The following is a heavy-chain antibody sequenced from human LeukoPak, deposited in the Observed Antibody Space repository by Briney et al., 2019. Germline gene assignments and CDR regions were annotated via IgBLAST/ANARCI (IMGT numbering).Heavy chain of an antibody. CDR1: GFTFSSYW. Sequence: GGSLRLSCAASGFTFSSYWMDWVRQAPGKGLEWVANIKPDGSEKYYMDSVKGRVTISRDNAKNSVDLQMNSLRAEDTAVYYCARENDGFDLWGQGTMVTVSS. CDR2: IKPDGSEK. CDR3: ARENDGFDL. J-gene: IGHJ3*01. V-gene: IGHV3-7*04.